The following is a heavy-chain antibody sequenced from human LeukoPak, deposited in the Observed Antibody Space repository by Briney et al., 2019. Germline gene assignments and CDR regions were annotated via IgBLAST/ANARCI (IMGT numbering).Heavy chain of an antibody. J-gene: IGHJ6*03. CDR3: ARTDTAMVTYYYMDV. CDR1: GFTFSSYW. Sequence: GGSLRLSCAASGFTFSSYWMSWVRQAPGKGLEWVANIKQDGSEKYYVDSVKGRFTISRDNAKNSLYLQMNSLRAEDTAVYYCARTDTAMVTYYYMDVWGKGTTVTVSS. D-gene: IGHD5-18*01. V-gene: IGHV3-7*01. CDR2: IKQDGSEK.